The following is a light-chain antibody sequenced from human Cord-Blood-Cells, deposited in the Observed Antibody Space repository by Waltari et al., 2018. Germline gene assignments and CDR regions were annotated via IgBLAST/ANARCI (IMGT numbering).Light chain of an antibody. Sequence: EIVMTQSPATLSVSPGERATLSCRASQSVSSNLAWDQQKPGQAPRLLIYGASTRATGIPASFSGSGSGTEFTLTISSLQSEDFAVYYCQQYNNWPLTFGGGTKVEIK. V-gene: IGKV3-15*01. J-gene: IGKJ4*01. CDR1: QSVSSN. CDR2: GAS. CDR3: QQYNNWPLT.